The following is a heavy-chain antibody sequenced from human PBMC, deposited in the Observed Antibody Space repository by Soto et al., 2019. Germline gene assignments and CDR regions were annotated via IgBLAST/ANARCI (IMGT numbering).Heavy chain of an antibody. CDR3: ARDSGYGDDY. V-gene: IGHV1-8*01. Sequence: ASVRVSCSASGYTFTSCDINWVRQATGQGLEWMGWMNPNSGDTGYAQKFQGRVTMTRNTSISTAYMELSSLRSEDTAVYYCARDSGYGDDYWGQGTLVTVSS. J-gene: IGHJ4*02. D-gene: IGHD5-12*01. CDR1: GYTFTSCD. CDR2: MNPNSGDT.